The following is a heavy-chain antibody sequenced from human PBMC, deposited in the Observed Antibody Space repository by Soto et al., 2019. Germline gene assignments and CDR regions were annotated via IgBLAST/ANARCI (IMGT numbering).Heavy chain of an antibody. V-gene: IGHV1-69*11. Sequence: QVHLVQSGTEVKKPGSSVKVSCKASGGTFSSSGFSWVRQAPGQGLEWMGMIVPSLDTTNYAQKFQARVTITADEATSTAYMELRSLRSEDTAVYYCASLPQPRYTADPYAVDVWGQGTRVIVSS. D-gene: IGHD3-16*02. CDR2: IVPSLDTT. CDR1: GGTFSSSG. J-gene: IGHJ6*02. CDR3: ASLPQPRYTADPYAVDV.